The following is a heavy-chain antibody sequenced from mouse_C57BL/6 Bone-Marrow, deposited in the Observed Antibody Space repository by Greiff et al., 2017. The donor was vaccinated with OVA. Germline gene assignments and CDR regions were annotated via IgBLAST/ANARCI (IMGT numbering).Heavy chain of an antibody. J-gene: IGHJ3*01. Sequence: DVHLVESGGGLVKPGGSLKLSCAASGFTFSSYAMSWVRQTPEKRLEWVATISDGGSYTYYPDNVKGRFTISRDNAKNNLYLQMSHLKSEDTAMYYCATDYYGSSYGFAYWGQGTLVTVSA. CDR3: ATDYYGSSYGFAY. CDR2: ISDGGSYT. D-gene: IGHD1-1*01. CDR1: GFTFSSYA. V-gene: IGHV5-4*01.